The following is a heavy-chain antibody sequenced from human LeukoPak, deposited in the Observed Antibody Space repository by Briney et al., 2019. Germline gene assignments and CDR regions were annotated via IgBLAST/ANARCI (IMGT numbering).Heavy chain of an antibody. CDR2: IHISETT. CDR1: GDSISSYY. Sequence: SETLSPTCTVSGDSISSYYWSWIRQPAGKGLEWIGRIHISETTNNNPSLKSRVTMSLDTSKNQFSLRLSSVTAADTAVYYCAREMEARSSNAFDIWGQGTMVAVSS. J-gene: IGHJ3*02. V-gene: IGHV4-4*07. D-gene: IGHD1-26*01. CDR3: AREMEARSSNAFDI.